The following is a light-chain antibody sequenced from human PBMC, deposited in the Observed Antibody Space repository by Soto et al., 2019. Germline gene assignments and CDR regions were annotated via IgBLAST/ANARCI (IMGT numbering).Light chain of an antibody. CDR2: DAS. V-gene: IGKV3-11*01. CDR1: QSIDTY. CDR3: QQRSNWLRT. J-gene: IGKJ1*01. Sequence: EIVLTQSPATLSLSPGERATLSCRASQSIDTYLAWYQQKPGQAPRLLIYDASDRATGIPARFSGSGSGTDFTLTISGLEPEEFAVYFCQQRSNWLRTFGQGTKVEIK.